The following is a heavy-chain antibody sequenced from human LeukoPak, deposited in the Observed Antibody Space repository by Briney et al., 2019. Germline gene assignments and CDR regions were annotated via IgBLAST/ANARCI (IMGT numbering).Heavy chain of an antibody. CDR1: GYSFTSYW. CDR2: IYPGDSDT. J-gene: IGHJ4*02. Sequence: GASLQISCKGSGYSFTSYWIGWVRQLPGRGLEWMGIIYPGDSDTRYSPSFQGQVTISADKSISTPYLQWSSLKASDTAMYYCARRKGYYGSSDYYAFDYWGQGTLVTVSS. CDR3: ARRKGYYGSSDYYAFDY. V-gene: IGHV5-51*01. D-gene: IGHD3-22*01.